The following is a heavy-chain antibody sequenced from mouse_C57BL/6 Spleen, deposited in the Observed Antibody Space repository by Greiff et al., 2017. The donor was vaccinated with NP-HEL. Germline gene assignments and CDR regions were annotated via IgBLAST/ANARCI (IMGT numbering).Heavy chain of an antibody. J-gene: IGHJ4*01. Sequence: VQLQQSGTELVKPGASVKLSCKASGYTFTSYWMHWVKQRPGQGLEWIGNINPSNGGTNYNEKFKSKATLTVDKSSSTAYMQLSSLTSEDSAVYYCARWLLRGYAMDYWGQRTSVTVSS. D-gene: IGHD2-3*01. CDR2: INPSNGGT. CDR3: ARWLLRGYAMDY. CDR1: GYTFTSYW. V-gene: IGHV1-53*01.